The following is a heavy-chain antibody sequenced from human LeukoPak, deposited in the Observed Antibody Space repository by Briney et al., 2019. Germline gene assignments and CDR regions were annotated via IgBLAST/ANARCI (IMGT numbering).Heavy chain of an antibody. CDR2: IITIFGTA. CDR3: ARSPRWLQSVFDY. CDR1: GYTFTSYD. J-gene: IGHJ4*02. D-gene: IGHD5-24*01. Sequence: SVKVSCKASGYTFTSYDISWVRQAPGQGLEWMGGIITIFGTANYAQKFQGRVTITTDESTSTAYMELSSLRSEDTAVYYCARSPRWLQSVFDYWGQGTLVTVSS. V-gene: IGHV1-69*05.